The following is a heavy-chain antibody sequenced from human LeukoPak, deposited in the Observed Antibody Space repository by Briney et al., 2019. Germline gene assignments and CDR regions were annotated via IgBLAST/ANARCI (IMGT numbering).Heavy chain of an antibody. Sequence: GGSLRLSCAASGFTFDDYAMHWVRQAPGKGLEWVSGISWNSGSIGYADSVKGRFTISRDNAKNSLYLQMNSLRAGDTALYYCAKDLLGYCSSTSCRSPMDVWGKGTTVTVSS. D-gene: IGHD2-2*01. J-gene: IGHJ6*03. V-gene: IGHV3-9*01. CDR2: ISWNSGSI. CDR1: GFTFDDYA. CDR3: AKDLLGYCSSTSCRSPMDV.